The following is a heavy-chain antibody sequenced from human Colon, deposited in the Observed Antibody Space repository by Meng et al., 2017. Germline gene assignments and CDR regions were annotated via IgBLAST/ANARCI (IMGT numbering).Heavy chain of an antibody. CDR2: MSSTGNTI. CDR3: ARVARTSSYKYNFLDS. J-gene: IGHJ4*02. V-gene: IGHV3-48*03. D-gene: IGHD2-2*02. CDR1: GFTFSLYE. Sequence: GESLKISCAASGFTFSLYEMIWVRQAPGKGLEWVSYMSSTGNTINYADSVKGRFTISRDNAQNSLYLQLDSLTADDTGVYYCARVARTSSYKYNFLDSWGQGTLVTVSS.